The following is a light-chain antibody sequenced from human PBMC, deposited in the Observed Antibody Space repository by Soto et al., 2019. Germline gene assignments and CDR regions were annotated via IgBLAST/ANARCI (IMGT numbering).Light chain of an antibody. CDR2: RTS. Sequence: EIVMTQSPGTLSVSPGEKVTLSRRASQSVDRNLAWFQQKPGQAPSLLIYRTSTRAAAVPGRFSGSGSGTEFTLTIGRLQSEDFAVYYCQQYKDWPPYTFGQGTKLE. J-gene: IGKJ2*01. V-gene: IGKV3-15*01. CDR3: QQYKDWPPYT. CDR1: QSVDRN.